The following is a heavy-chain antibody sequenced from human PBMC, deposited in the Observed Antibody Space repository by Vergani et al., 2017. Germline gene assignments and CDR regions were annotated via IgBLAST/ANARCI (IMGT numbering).Heavy chain of an antibody. J-gene: IGHJ6*03. CDR2: INHSGST. CDR1: GGSISSYY. CDR3: ARGLYYGSVSPSYYYIDV. V-gene: IGHV4-34*01. Sequence: QVQLQESGPGLVKPSETLSLTCTVPGGSISSYYWSWIRQPPGKGLEWIGEINHSGSTNYNPSLKSRVTITVDTSKNQFSLKLSSVTAADTAVYYGARGLYYGSVSPSYYYIDVWGKGTTVTVSS. D-gene: IGHD3-10*01.